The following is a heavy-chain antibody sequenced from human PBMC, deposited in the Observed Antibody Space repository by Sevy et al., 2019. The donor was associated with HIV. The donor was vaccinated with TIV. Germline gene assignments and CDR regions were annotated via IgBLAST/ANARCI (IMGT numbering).Heavy chain of an antibody. J-gene: IGHJ6*02. D-gene: IGHD2-2*01. CDR2: ISSSSSTI. CDR3: ASDRTPRYYYYGMDV. V-gene: IGHV3-48*02. CDR1: GFTFSSYS. Sequence: GGSLRLSCAASGFTFSSYSMNWVRQAPGKGLEWVSYISSSSSTIYYADSVKGRFTISRDNAKNSLYLQMNSLRDEDTAVYYCASDRTPRYYYYGMDVWGQGTTVTVSS.